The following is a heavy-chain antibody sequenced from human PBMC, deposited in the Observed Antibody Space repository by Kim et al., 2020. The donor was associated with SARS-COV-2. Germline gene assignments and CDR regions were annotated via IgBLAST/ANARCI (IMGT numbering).Heavy chain of an antibody. Sequence: SETLSLTCTVSGYSISSGYYWGWIRQPPGKGLEWIGSIYHSGSTYYNPSLKSRVTISVDTSKNQFSLKLSSVTAADTAVYYCARGERGYSPVPLDYWGQG. CDR3: ARGERGYSPVPLDY. D-gene: IGHD5-18*01. V-gene: IGHV4-38-2*02. CDR2: IYHSGST. J-gene: IGHJ4*02. CDR1: GYSISSGYY.